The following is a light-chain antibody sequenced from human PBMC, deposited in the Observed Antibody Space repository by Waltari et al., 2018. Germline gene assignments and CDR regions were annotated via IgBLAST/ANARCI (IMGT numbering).Light chain of an antibody. J-gene: IGKJ1*01. CDR2: AAS. CDR3: QQSYSTPPT. CDR1: QSMSSY. V-gene: IGKV1-39*01. Sequence: DIQMTQSPSSLSASVGDRVTITCRASQSMSSYLNWYQQKPGKAPKLLIFAASSLQSGAPSRFSGTGSGTDFTLIISSLQPEDFATYYCQQSYSTPPTFGQGTKVEI.